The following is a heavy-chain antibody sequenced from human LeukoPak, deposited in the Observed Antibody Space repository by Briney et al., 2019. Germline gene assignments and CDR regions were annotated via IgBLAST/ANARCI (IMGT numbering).Heavy chain of an antibody. CDR3: AKGWGDSGYDFIDF. D-gene: IGHD5-12*01. Sequence: GGSLRLSCAASGFTFSSYAMSWVRQAPGKGLEWVSALSGSGDSTYYSDSVKGRFTISRDNSKNTLYLQMNSLRVEDTAVYYCAKGWGDSGYDFIDFWGQGTLVTVSS. V-gene: IGHV3-23*01. CDR1: GFTFSSYA. CDR2: LSGSGDST. J-gene: IGHJ4*02.